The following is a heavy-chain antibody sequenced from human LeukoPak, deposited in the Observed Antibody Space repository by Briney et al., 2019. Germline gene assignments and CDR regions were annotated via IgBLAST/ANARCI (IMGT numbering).Heavy chain of an antibody. CDR3: ARDSGSGGP. D-gene: IGHD6-19*01. J-gene: IGHJ5*02. CDR2: IKPDGSEK. V-gene: IGHV3-7*01. Sequence: GGSLRLSCAASGFSFRNYWMSWVRQPPGKGLEWVAHIKPDGSEKNYVDSVKGRFTLFRDDAKNSVYLQMSSLRVEDTAVYYCARDSGSGGPWGQGTPVTVSS. CDR1: GFSFRNYW.